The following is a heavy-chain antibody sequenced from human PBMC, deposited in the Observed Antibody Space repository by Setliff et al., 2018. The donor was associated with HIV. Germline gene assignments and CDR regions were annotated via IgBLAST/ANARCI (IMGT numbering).Heavy chain of an antibody. V-gene: IGHV3-21*05. CDR1: GFTFSSYN. CDR2: ISSSSSYT. J-gene: IGHJ4*02. CDR3: ARQERFGELIDS. D-gene: IGHD3-10*01. Sequence: PGGSLRLSCAASGFTFSSYNMNWVRQAPGKGPEWVSYISSSSSYTNYADSVKGRFTISRDNAKNSLYLQMNSLRAEDTAVYYCARQERFGELIDSWGQGTLVTVSS.